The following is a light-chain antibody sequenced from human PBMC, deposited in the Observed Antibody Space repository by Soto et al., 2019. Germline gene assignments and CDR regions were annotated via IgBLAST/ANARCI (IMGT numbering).Light chain of an antibody. Sequence: EIVLTQSPGTLSLSPGESATLSCRASRSLDSGQLAWYQKKSGQAPRLIIYDASTRAYGIPDRFSGSGSGTDFSLTISRLEPEDFAVYYCQQYAGSLYTFAQGTKVDIK. CDR1: RSLDSGQ. CDR3: QQYAGSLYT. V-gene: IGKV3-20*01. CDR2: DAS. J-gene: IGKJ2*01.